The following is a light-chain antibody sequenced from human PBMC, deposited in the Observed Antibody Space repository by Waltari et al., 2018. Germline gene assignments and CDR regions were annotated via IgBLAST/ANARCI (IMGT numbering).Light chain of an antibody. CDR1: QIINPY. CDR2: ASS. J-gene: IGKJ2*01. CDR3: QQIYSPPFT. V-gene: IGKV1-39*01. Sequence: DIQMTLSPSSLSASAGDRVTIPCRTGQIINPYLNCYQQKPGKSPRFLIYASSTLLSGVPSRFSCSGSVTYFTLTINGLQSEDSATYYFQQIYSPPFTFCHGTSLEI.